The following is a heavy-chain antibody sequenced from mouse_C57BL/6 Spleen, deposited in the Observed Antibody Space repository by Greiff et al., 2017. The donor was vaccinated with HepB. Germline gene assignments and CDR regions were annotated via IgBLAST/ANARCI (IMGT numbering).Heavy chain of an antibody. CDR3: AREGITTVVATRGGAMDY. D-gene: IGHD1-1*01. CDR2: IHPNSGST. CDR1: GYTFTSYW. Sequence: QVQLQQPGAELVKPGASVKLSCKASGYTFTSYWMHWVKQRPGQGLEWIGMIHPNSGSTNYNEKFKSKATLTVDKSSSTAYMQLSSLTSEDSAVYYCAREGITTVVATRGGAMDYWGQGTSVTVSS. V-gene: IGHV1-64*01. J-gene: IGHJ4*01.